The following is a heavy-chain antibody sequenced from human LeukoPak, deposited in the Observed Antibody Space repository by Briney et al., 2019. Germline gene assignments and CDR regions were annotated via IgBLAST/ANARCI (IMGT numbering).Heavy chain of an antibody. CDR3: ARRVWATTISRDGFDI. D-gene: IGHD1-26*01. CDR1: GVSISSHY. Sequence: PSETLSLTCTVSGVSISSHYWSWIRQPAGKGLEWIGRIYTGDSTDYNPSLKSRVTMSGDTSKNQFSLRLSSVTAADSAVYYCARRVWATTISRDGFDIWGQGTMVTVSS. CDR2: IYTGDST. V-gene: IGHV4-4*07. J-gene: IGHJ3*02.